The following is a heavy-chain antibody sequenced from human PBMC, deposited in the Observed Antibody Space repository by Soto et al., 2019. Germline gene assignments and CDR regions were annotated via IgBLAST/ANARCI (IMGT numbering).Heavy chain of an antibody. V-gene: IGHV3-7*01. CDR1: GFTFSTSW. Sequence: GVSLRLSCAASGFTFSTSWMNWVRQAPGKGLEWVAGIKEDGSEKYYVDSVKGRFTISKDNAENSLELHMNRLRVEDTAVYYCVRERGYKAFDYWGLGTQGTVS. CDR2: IKEDGSEK. CDR3: VRERGYKAFDY. D-gene: IGHD5-18*01. J-gene: IGHJ4*02.